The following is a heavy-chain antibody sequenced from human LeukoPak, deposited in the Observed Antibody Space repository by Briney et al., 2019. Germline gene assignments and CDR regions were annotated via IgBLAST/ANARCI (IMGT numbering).Heavy chain of an antibody. CDR3: ARDSLGYCSSTTCYGWFDP. J-gene: IGHJ5*02. Sequence: PSGTLSLTCTVSGGSISSYYWSWIRQPPGKGLEWIGYIYYSGNTNYNPSLKSRVTISVDTSKNQFSLKLSSVTAADTAVYYCARDSLGYCSSTTCYGWFDPWGQGTLVTVSS. CDR1: GGSISSYY. D-gene: IGHD2-2*01. CDR2: IYYSGNT. V-gene: IGHV4-59*01.